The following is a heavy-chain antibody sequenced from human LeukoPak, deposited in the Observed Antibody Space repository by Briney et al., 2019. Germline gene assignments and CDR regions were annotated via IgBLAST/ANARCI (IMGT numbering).Heavy chain of an antibody. Sequence: SDPLSLPCTVSGGPISSSLDYWGWIRRPPGKGLEWIGCLYYSGSTYYNPSLKSRVTISVHPSQNQFSLKLSSVTAADTAVYYCARPGGSITIGYRWFDPWGQGTLVTVYS. D-gene: IGHD2-2*01. CDR3: ARPGGSITIGYRWFDP. V-gene: IGHV4-39*01. J-gene: IGHJ5*02. CDR2: LYYSGST. CDR1: GGPISSSLDY.